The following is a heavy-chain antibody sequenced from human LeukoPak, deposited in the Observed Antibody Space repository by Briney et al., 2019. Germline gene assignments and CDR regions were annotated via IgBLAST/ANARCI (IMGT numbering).Heavy chain of an antibody. Sequence: GGSLRLSCTASGFGIGASFINWVRQAPGKGLEWVSLLSRGKSAYYADSVKGRFTISRDNSKNTLYLQMNSLRAEDTAVYYCASDSGSYYSFDYWGQGTLVTVSS. V-gene: IGHV3-66*01. CDR1: GFGIGASF. CDR2: LSRGKSA. J-gene: IGHJ4*02. D-gene: IGHD1-26*01. CDR3: ASDSGSYYSFDY.